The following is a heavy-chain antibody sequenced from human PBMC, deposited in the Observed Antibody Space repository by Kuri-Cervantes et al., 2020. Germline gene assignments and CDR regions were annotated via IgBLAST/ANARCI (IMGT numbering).Heavy chain of an antibody. V-gene: IGHV4-4*07. D-gene: IGHD1-26*01. CDR1: GGSVSSYY. CDR2: IYTSRST. Sequence: SETLSLTCTVSGGSVSSYYWSWIRQPAGKRLEWIGRIYTSRSTNYNPSLKSRVTMSVDTSKNQFSLKLSSVTAADTAVYYCASTVTVGTTGYFDYWGQGTLVTVSS. J-gene: IGHJ4*02. CDR3: ASTVTVGTTGYFDY.